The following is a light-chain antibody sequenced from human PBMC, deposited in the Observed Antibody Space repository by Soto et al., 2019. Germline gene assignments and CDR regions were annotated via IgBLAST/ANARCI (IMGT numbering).Light chain of an antibody. V-gene: IGKV3-11*01. Sequence: EIVLTQSPATLSLSPGERATLSCRASQSVVSYLAWYQQKPGQAPRLLIYDASNRATGIPARFSGSGSGTDFTLTISSLEPEDFAVYYCQQRSNWPAITFGQGTRLEIK. CDR2: DAS. CDR3: QQRSNWPAIT. J-gene: IGKJ5*01. CDR1: QSVVSY.